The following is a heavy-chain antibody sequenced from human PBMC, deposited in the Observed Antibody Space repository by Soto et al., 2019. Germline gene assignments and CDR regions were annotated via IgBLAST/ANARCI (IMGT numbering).Heavy chain of an antibody. CDR1: GYTFTSYA. D-gene: IGHD2-15*01. CDR3: ARAFCSGGSCFPPYYYYYMDV. V-gene: IGHV1-3*01. Sequence: ASVKVSCKASGYTFTSYAMHWVRQAPGQRLEWMGWINAGNGNTKYSQKFQGRVTITRDTSARTAYMELSSLRSEDTAVYYCARAFCSGGSCFPPYYYYYMDVWGKGTTVTVSS. CDR2: INAGNGNT. J-gene: IGHJ6*03.